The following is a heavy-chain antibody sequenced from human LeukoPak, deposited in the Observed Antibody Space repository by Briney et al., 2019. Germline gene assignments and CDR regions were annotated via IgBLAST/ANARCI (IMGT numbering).Heavy chain of an antibody. CDR2: IIPILGIA. CDR3: ARLNKGSSSWYWGYNWFDP. CDR1: GGTFSSYA. D-gene: IGHD6-13*01. V-gene: IGHV1-69*04. Sequence: SVKVSCKASGGTFSSYAISWVRQAPGQGLEWMGRIIPILGIANYAQKFQGRVTITTDESTSTAYMELSSLRSEDTAVYYCARLNKGSSSWYWGYNWFDPWGQGTLVTVSS. J-gene: IGHJ5*02.